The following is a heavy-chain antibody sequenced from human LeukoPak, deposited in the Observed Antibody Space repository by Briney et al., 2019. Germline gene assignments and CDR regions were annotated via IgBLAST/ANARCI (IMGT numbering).Heavy chain of an antibody. CDR2: ITGSATTT. D-gene: IGHD3-10*01. CDR1: GFTFSSYA. J-gene: IGHJ4*02. V-gene: IGHV3-23*01. CDR3: AKIRIITTSRYFDY. Sequence: GGSLRLSCTASGFTFSSYAMNWVRQAPGKGLEWVSGITGSATTTYYADSVKGRFTISRDNSKNTLYLQMNSLRAEDTAVYYCAKIRIITTSRYFDYWGQGTLVTVSS.